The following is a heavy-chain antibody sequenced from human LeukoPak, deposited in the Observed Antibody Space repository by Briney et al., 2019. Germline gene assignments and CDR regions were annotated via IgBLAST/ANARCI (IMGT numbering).Heavy chain of an antibody. CDR1: GGSFSSFG. CDR2: IIPMLGSE. D-gene: IGHD3-16*01. Sequence: SVKVSCKASGGSFSSFGVAWVRQAPGRGLEWMGRIIPMLGSEDYAQKFQGRVTITADKSASTVYMDLSSLRSKDTAIYYCARIGAGGGDGLQSYNYGLDVWGLGTTVIVSS. V-gene: IGHV1-69*04. J-gene: IGHJ6*02. CDR3: ARIGAGGGDGLQSYNYGLDV.